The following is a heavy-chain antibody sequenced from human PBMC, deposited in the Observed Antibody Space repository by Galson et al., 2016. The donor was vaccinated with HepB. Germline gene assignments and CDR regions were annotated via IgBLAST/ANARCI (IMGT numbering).Heavy chain of an antibody. D-gene: IGHD3-22*01. J-gene: IGHJ4*02. V-gene: IGHV4-59*01. Sequence: SETLSLTCSVSGGSITDSRWSWIRQPPGKGLEWIGYFYGSRRTDYNPSLKSRVTLSVDTSKNQFSLKLSSMTAADTAVYYCARSGTYYIFEFWGQGTLVTVSS. CDR1: GGSITDSR. CDR2: FYGSRRT. CDR3: ARSGTYYIFEF.